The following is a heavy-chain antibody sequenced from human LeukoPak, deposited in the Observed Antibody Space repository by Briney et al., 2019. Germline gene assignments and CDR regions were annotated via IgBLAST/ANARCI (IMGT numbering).Heavy chain of an antibody. CDR1: GFTFSSYG. D-gene: IGHD3-10*01. V-gene: IGHV3-30*18. CDR3: AKDLVLLWFGESGAAFDI. CDR2: ISYDGSNK. Sequence: GGSLRLSCAASGFTFSSYGMHWVRQAPGKGLEWVAVISYDGSNKYYADSVKGRFTISRDNSKNTLYLQMNSLRAEDTAVYYCAKDLVLLWFGESGAAFDIWGQGTMVTVSS. J-gene: IGHJ3*02.